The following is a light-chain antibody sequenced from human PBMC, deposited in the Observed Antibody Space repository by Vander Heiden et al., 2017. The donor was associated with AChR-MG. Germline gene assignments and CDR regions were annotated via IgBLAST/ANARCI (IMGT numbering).Light chain of an antibody. V-gene: IGKV3-15*01. J-gene: IGKJ4*01. CDR1: QSVSSN. Sequence: EIVMTQSPATLSVSPGERATLSCRASQSVSSNLAWYQQKPGQAPRLLIYCASTRATGIPARFSGSWSGTEFTLTISSLQSEDFAVYSCQQYNNWPLSFGGGTKVEIK. CDR2: CAS. CDR3: QQYNNWPLS.